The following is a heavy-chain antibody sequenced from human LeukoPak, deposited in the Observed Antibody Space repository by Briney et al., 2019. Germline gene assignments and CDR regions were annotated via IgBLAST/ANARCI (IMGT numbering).Heavy chain of an antibody. V-gene: IGHV4-31*03. CDR3: ARSPRLPSRNAFDI. CDR2: IYYSGST. CDR1: GGSISSGGYY. J-gene: IGHJ3*02. Sequence: SQTLSLTCTVSGGSISSGGYYWRWIRQHPGKGLEWIGYIYYSGSTYYNPSLKSRVTISVDTSKNQFSLKLSSVTAADTAVYYCARSPRLPSRNAFDIWGQGTMVTVSS. D-gene: IGHD4-11*01.